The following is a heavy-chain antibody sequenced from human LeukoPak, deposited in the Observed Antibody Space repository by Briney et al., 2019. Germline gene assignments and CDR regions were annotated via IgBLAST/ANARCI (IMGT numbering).Heavy chain of an antibody. CDR3: ARRPDYYESGGYFRGFFDY. CDR2: IYYGGST. CDR1: GGSISSTSYS. V-gene: IGHV4-39*01. Sequence: SQTLSLTCNVSGGSISSTSYSWGWIRQPPGKGLEWIGSIYYGGSTYYNPSLKSRVTISVDTSKNQFSLRLSSVTAADTAVYYCARRPDYYESGGYFRGFFDYWGQGTLVTVSS. D-gene: IGHD3-10*01. J-gene: IGHJ4*02.